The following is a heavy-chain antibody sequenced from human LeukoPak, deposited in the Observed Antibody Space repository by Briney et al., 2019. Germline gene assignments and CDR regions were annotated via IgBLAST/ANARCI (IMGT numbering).Heavy chain of an antibody. CDR1: GGSISSGSYY. D-gene: IGHD6-19*01. CDR3: ARHLDGVAGVYFDY. J-gene: IGHJ4*02. CDR2: IYYSGST. V-gene: IGHV4-39*01. Sequence: SETLSLTCTVSGGSISSGSYYWGWIRQPPGKGLEWIGSIYYSGSTYYNPSLKSRVTISVDTSKNQFSLKLSSVTAADTAVYYCARHLDGVAGVYFDYWGQGTLLTVSS.